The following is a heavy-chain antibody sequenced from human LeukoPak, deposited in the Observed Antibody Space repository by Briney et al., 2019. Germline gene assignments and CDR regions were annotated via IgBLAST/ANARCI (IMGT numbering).Heavy chain of an antibody. CDR1: GGSISSSSYY. D-gene: IGHD4-17*01. Sequence: SETLSLTCTVSGGSISSSSYYWGWIRQPPGKGLEWIGSIYYSGSTYYNPSLKSRVTISVDTSKNQFSLKLSSVTAADTAVYYCARSPTTVTINYYYYYYMDVWGKGTAVTVSS. J-gene: IGHJ6*03. CDR3: ARSPTTVTINYYYYYYMDV. CDR2: IYYSGST. V-gene: IGHV4-39*07.